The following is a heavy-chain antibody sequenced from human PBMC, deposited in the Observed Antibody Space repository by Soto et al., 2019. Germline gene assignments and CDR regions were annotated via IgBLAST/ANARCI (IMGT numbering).Heavy chain of an antibody. CDR1: GFTFSSYA. V-gene: IGHV3-30-3*01. CDR3: AIDRIAARPEPLYYYYGMDV. D-gene: IGHD6-6*01. CDR2: ISYDGSNK. Sequence: QVQLVESGGGVVQPGRSLRLSCAASGFTFSSYAMHWVRQAPGKGLEWVAVISYDGSNKYYAESVKGRFTISRDNSKNTLYLQMNSLRAEDTAVYCCAIDRIAARPEPLYYYYGMDVWGQGTTVTVSS. J-gene: IGHJ6*02.